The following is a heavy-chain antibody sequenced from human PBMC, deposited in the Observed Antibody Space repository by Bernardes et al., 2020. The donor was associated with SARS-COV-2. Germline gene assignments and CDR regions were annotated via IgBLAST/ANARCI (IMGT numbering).Heavy chain of an antibody. J-gene: IGHJ4*02. V-gene: IGHV2-70*04. CDR3: ARTNWWAASD. Sequence: SGPTLVKPTQTLTLTCTFSGFSLTTSGMRVSWIRQPPGKALEWLARVDYDDNIHYTTRLKTRLTISKDTSKNQVVLTMTNMDPGDTGTYYCARTNWWAASDWGQGTLVTVSS. D-gene: IGHD2-8*02. CDR1: GFSLTTSGMR. CDR2: VDYDDNI.